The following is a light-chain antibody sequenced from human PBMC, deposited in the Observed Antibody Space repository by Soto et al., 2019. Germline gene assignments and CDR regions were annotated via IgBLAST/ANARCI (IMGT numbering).Light chain of an antibody. CDR2: DAS. Sequence: DIQMTQSPSTLSASVGDRVTITCRASQSISSWLAWYQQKPGKAPKLLIYDASSLESGVPSRFSGSGSGTEFTLTISSLQPDDFATYYCHQYNSYPGDTFGQGTKLEIK. CDR1: QSISSW. V-gene: IGKV1-5*01. CDR3: HQYNSYPGDT. J-gene: IGKJ2*01.